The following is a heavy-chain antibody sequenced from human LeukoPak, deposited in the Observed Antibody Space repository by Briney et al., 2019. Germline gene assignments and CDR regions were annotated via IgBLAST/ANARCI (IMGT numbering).Heavy chain of an antibody. Sequence: SETLSLTCTVSGDSISSYYWSWIRQPPGTGLEWIGYIFYSGSTNYNHSLKSRVTISVDTSNNQFSLKLSSVTAADTAVYYCARVSHYYDSSGYYYVRAFDIWGQGTMVTVSS. D-gene: IGHD3-22*01. CDR2: IFYSGST. J-gene: IGHJ3*02. CDR1: GDSISSYY. V-gene: IGHV4-59*12. CDR3: ARVSHYYDSSGYYYVRAFDI.